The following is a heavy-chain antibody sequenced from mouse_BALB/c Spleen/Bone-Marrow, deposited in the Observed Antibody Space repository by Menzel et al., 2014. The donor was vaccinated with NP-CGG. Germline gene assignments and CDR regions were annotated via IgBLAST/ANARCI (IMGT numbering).Heavy chain of an antibody. CDR3: ARGWYSMDD. V-gene: IGHV1-9*01. CDR1: GYTFSNYW. J-gene: IGHJ4*01. Sequence: VQQQQSGAEQMQPGASVKISCKATGYTFSNYWIEWVKQRPGHGLEWIGEILPGNTNANYNEKFKGRATFTADTSSNTAYMQLGSLTSEDSAVYYCARGWYSMDDWGQGTSVTVSS. CDR2: ILPGNTNA.